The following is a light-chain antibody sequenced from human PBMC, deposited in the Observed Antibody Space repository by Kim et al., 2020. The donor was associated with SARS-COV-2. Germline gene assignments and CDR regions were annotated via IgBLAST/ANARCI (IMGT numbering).Light chain of an antibody. CDR2: GKN. CDR3: NSRNSNDNVV. Sequence: VALGQTVRITCQGDSLRSYYATWYKRKPGQAPILVSSGKNNRPSGIPDRFSASSSGNTASLTITGTQAGDEADYYCNSRNSNDNVVFGGGTQLTVL. J-gene: IGLJ2*01. CDR1: SLRSYY. V-gene: IGLV3-19*01.